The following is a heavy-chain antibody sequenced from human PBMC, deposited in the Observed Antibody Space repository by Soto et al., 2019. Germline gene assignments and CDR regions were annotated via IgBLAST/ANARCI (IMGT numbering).Heavy chain of an antibody. Sequence: QVQLVESGGGVVQPGRSLRLSCAASGFSISRSAMHWVRQAPGKGLERVAVIAYDGSNRWYADSAKGRFTIYRDNSKNTVYLQMSSLRGEDTAVYYCARDLQAGTDNVNWFAPWGQGTLVTVSS. CDR2: IAYDGSNR. CDR1: GFSISRSA. D-gene: IGHD1-1*01. J-gene: IGHJ5*02. V-gene: IGHV3-30*04. CDR3: ARDLQAGTDNVNWFAP.